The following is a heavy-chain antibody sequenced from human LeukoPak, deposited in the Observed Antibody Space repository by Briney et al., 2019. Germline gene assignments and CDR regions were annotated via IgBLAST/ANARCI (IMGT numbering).Heavy chain of an antibody. CDR2: INPNSGGT. V-gene: IGHV1-2*02. CDR1: GYTFTGYY. J-gene: IGHJ5*02. CDR3: ARDNEAYCGGDCYSEVDNWFDP. Sequence: GASVKVSCKASGYTFTGYYMHWVRQAPGQGLEWMGWINPNSGGTNYAQKFQGRVTMTRDTSISTAYMELSRLRSDDTAVYYCARDNEAYCGGDCYSEVDNWFDPWGQGTLVTVFS. D-gene: IGHD2-21*02.